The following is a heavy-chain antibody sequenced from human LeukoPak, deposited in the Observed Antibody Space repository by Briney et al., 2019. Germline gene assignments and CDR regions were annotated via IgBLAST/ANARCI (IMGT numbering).Heavy chain of an antibody. J-gene: IGHJ4*02. CDR2: FDPEDGET. CDR1: GYTLTELC. Sequence: ASVKVSCKVSGYTLTELCMHWVRQAPGKGLERMGGFDPEDGETIYAQKFQGRVTMTEDTSTDTAYMELSSLRSEDTAVYYCATVTDFGVVINDYWGQGTLVTVSS. D-gene: IGHD3-3*01. CDR3: ATVTDFGVVINDY. V-gene: IGHV1-24*01.